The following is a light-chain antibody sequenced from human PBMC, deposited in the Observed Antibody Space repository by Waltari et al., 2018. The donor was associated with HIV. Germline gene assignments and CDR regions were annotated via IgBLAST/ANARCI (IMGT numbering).Light chain of an antibody. CDR3: QSYDSSNHVV. CDR1: SGSIASNF. V-gene: IGLV6-57*03. CDR2: EDK. J-gene: IGLJ2*01. Sequence: NFMLTQAHSVSESPGKTVTISCTRSSGSIASNFVQWYQQRPGSAPTIEFYEDKESPVVVSDRVSCSIDSSANSAYLTIPGLKTEDEADYYWQSYDSSNHVVFGGGTKLTV.